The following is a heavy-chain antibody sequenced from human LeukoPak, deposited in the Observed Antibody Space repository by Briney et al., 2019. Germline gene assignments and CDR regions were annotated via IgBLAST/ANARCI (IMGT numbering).Heavy chain of an antibody. Sequence: GGSLRLSCAASGFTFSSYNMNWVRQAPGKELEWVSTISTSSSYIYYADSVKGRFTISRDNGKNSLYLQMSSLRAEDTAVYYCARSKVAGTSDYWGQGTLVAVSS. D-gene: IGHD6-19*01. CDR1: GFTFSSYN. CDR3: ARSKVAGTSDY. CDR2: ISTSSSYI. V-gene: IGHV3-21*01. J-gene: IGHJ4*02.